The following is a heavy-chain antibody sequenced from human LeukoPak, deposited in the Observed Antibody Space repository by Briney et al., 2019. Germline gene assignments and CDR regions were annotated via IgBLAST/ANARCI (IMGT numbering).Heavy chain of an antibody. CDR2: IEQDGSDI. CDR3: ARVTAWGYFDY. D-gene: IGHD1-26*01. J-gene: IGHJ4*02. V-gene: IGHV3-7*01. CDR1: GFTFSDYW. Sequence: GGSLRLSCAASGFTFSDYWMTWFRQAPGKGPERVASIEQDGSDIQYVDFVKGGFTISRDNGRNSVYLQMNSLRVEDTAVYYCARVTAWGYFDYWGQGTLVSVSS.